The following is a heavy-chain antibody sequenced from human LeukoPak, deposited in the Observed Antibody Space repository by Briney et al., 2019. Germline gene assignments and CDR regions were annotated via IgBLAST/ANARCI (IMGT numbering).Heavy chain of an antibody. J-gene: IGHJ4*02. CDR2: IYYSGST. CDR3: ARFGGSSGYYSDY. D-gene: IGHD3-22*01. CDR1: GGSISSYY. Sequence: SETLSLTCTVSGGSISSYYWSWIRQPPGKGLEWVGYIYYSGSTYYNPSLKSRVTISVDTSKNQFSLKLGSVTAADTAVYYCARFGGSSGYYSDYWGQGTLVTVSS. V-gene: IGHV4-59*06.